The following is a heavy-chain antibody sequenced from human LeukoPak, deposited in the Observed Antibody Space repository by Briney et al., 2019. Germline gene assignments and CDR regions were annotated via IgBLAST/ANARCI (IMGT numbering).Heavy chain of an antibody. J-gene: IGHJ4*02. CDR3: ARVASGYNYGDQFDY. D-gene: IGHD5-18*01. Sequence: SVKVSCKASGGTFSSYGISWVRQRPGQGLEWMGGIIPLFGTANYAQKFQGRLTISADESTRTVYMELSSLRSDDTAVYYCARVASGYNYGDQFDYWGQGTLVTVSS. V-gene: IGHV1-69*13. CDR1: GGTFSSYG. CDR2: IIPLFGTA.